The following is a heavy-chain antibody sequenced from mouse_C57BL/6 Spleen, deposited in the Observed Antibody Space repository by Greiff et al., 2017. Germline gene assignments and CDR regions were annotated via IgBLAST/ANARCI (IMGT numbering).Heavy chain of an antibody. J-gene: IGHJ2*01. CDR2: ISSGSSTI. CDR3: ARQGGDY. Sequence: DVKLQESGGGLVKPGGSLKLSCAASGFTFSDYGMHWVRQAPEKGLEWVAYISSGSSTIYYADTVKGRFTISRDNAKNTLFLQMTSLRSEDTAMYYCARQGGDYWGQGTTLTVSS. V-gene: IGHV5-17*01. CDR1: GFTFSDYG.